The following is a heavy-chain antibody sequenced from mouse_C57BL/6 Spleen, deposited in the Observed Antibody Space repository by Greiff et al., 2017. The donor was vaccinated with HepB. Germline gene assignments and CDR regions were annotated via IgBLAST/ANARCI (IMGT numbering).Heavy chain of an antibody. Sequence: EVMLVESGGGLVKPGGSLKLSCAASGFTFSSYAMSWVRQTPEKRLEWVATISDGGSYTYYPDNVKGRFTISRDNAKNNLYLQMSHLKSEDTAMYYCARDLDRGFAYWGQGTLVTVSA. CDR3: ARDLDRGFAY. D-gene: IGHD2-14*01. J-gene: IGHJ3*01. CDR2: ISDGGSYT. V-gene: IGHV5-4*01. CDR1: GFTFSSYA.